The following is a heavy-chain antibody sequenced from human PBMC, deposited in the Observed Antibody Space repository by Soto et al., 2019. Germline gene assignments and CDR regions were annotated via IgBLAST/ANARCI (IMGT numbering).Heavy chain of an antibody. CDR3: AKYQPTVTPEYDTGLDA. Sequence: EVQLLESGGGLVQPGGSLRLSCAASGFTFRSYAMNWVRQAPGKGLEWVSAISGGGGTTYYADSVKGRFTISRDNSKNTLYLQVNSLRAEDTAVYYCAKYQPTVTPEYDTGLDAWGQGTTVIVSS. V-gene: IGHV3-23*01. CDR1: GFTFRSYA. D-gene: IGHD4-17*01. J-gene: IGHJ6*02. CDR2: ISGGGGTT.